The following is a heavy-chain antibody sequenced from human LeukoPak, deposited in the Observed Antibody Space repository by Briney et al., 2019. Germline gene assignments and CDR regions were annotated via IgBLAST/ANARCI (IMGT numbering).Heavy chain of an antibody. D-gene: IGHD5-18*01. CDR1: GYTFTGYY. Sequence: GASVKVSCKASGYTFTGYYMHWVRQAPGQGLEWMGRINPNSGGTNYAQKFQGRVTMTRDTSISTAYMELSSLKSDDTAVYFCARDLRRYSYGDFDYWGQGTLVTVSS. V-gene: IGHV1-2*06. CDR2: INPNSGGT. CDR3: ARDLRRYSYGDFDY. J-gene: IGHJ4*02.